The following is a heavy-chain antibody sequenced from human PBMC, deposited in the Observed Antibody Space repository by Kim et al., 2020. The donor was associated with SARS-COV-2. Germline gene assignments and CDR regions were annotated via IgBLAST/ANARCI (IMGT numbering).Heavy chain of an antibody. Sequence: GGSLRLSCGASGFTFSNYAMHWVRQAPGKGLEWVAVISDDGSNKYYADAVKGRFTISRDNSKNTLYLKMNSLRTEDTAVYYCVRDEQQLADRAPYFGYWGQGTLVTVSS. D-gene: IGHD6-13*01. CDR2: ISDDGSNK. V-gene: IGHV3-30-3*01. CDR1: GFTFSNYA. CDR3: VRDEQQLADRAPYFGY. J-gene: IGHJ4*02.